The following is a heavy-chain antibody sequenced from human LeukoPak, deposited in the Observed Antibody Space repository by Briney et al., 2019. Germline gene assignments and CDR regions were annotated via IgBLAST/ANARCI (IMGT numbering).Heavy chain of an antibody. J-gene: IGHJ4*02. CDR3: ASRLANTAPADY. Sequence: GGSLRLSCAASGFTFSSKSMTWVRQAPGKGLEWVSSISSSSSYIYYADSVKGRFTISRDNAKNSLYLQMNSLRAEDTAVYYCASRLANTAPADYWGQGTLVTVSS. CDR1: GFTFSSKS. V-gene: IGHV3-21*01. D-gene: IGHD5-18*01. CDR2: ISSSSSYI.